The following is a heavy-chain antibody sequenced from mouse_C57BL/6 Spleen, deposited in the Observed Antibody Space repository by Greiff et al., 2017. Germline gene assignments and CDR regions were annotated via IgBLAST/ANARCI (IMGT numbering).Heavy chain of an antibody. V-gene: IGHV1-76*01. J-gene: IGHJ4*01. CDR1: GYTFTDYY. D-gene: IGHD3-1*01. CDR2: IYPGSGNT. CDR3: ARSALCAMDV. Sequence: LVESGAELVRPGASVKLSCKASGYTFTDYYINWVKQRPGQGLEWIASIYPGSGNTYYNEKFKGKATLTAEKSSRTAYLQLSSLTSEDSSVDFCARSALCAMDVWGQGTSVTVSS.